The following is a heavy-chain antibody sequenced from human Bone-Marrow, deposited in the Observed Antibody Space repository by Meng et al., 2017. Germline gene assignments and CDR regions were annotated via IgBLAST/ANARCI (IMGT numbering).Heavy chain of an antibody. Sequence: GRLVVFGGRLVERVEVLWLSCAVSGLTFTDGWMAWVRQAAGKGLEWVGRIKSKARGETRDYAAPVKGRFTISRDDSKNMVFLQMNSLKTEDTAVYYCAHDSSGYYSFHNWGQGTLVTVSS. CDR1: GLTFTDGW. D-gene: IGHD3-22*01. V-gene: IGHV3-15*01. CDR3: AHDSSGYYSFHN. CDR2: IKSKARGETR. J-gene: IGHJ4*02.